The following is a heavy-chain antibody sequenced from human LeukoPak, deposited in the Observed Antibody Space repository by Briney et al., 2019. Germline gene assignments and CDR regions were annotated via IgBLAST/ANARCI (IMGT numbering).Heavy chain of an antibody. CDR3: ARGGVGATFDY. CDR1: GFTFSDYY. Sequence: PGGPLRLSCAASGFTFSDYYMSWIRQAPGKGLEWVSYISSSSSYTNYADSVKGRFTISRDNAKNSLYLQMNSLRAEDTAVYYCARGGVGATFDYWGQGTLVTVSS. CDR2: ISSSSSYT. D-gene: IGHD3-16*01. J-gene: IGHJ4*02. V-gene: IGHV3-11*05.